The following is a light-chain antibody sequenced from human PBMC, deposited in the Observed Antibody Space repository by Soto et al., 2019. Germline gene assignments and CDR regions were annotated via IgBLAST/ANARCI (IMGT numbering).Light chain of an antibody. CDR1: QNVNRY. CDR2: DAS. Sequence: EIVLTQSPATLSLSPGERAILSCRASQNVNRYLGWYQQKPGQAPRLLIYDASNRATGIPARFSGSGSGTDFSLTISRLETEDFAVYYCHHRVNWPTFGPGTKVDMK. CDR3: HHRVNWPT. V-gene: IGKV3-11*01. J-gene: IGKJ3*01.